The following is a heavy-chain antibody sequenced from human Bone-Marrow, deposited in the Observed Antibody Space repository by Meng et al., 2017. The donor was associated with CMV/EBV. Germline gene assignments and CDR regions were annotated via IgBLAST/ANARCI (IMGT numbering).Heavy chain of an antibody. D-gene: IGHD3-3*01. CDR2: ISSSSSYI. CDR1: GFTFSSYS. J-gene: IGHJ5*02. Sequence: GESLKISCAASGFTFSSYSMNWVRQAPGKGLEWVSSISSSSSYIYYADSVKGRFTISRDNAKNSLYLQMNSLRAEDTAVYYCALRNFGVGGNRGNWFDPWGQGTLVTVSS. CDR3: ALRNFGVGGNRGNWFDP. V-gene: IGHV3-21*04.